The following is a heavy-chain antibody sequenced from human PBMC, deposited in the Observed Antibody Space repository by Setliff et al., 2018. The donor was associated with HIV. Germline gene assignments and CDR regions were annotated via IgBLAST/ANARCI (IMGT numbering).Heavy chain of an antibody. CDR2: VNHSGSS. V-gene: IGHV4-34*01. CDR3: ARGRDPVLTPFDY. CDR1: GGSFSGYS. Sequence: SETLSLTCGVSGGSFSGYSWSWIRQSPGKGLEWIGEVNHSGSSNLNPSFERRVTISGVPSKNQFSLRLSSVTAADTAIYYCARGRDPVLTPFDYLGQGTLVTVSS. D-gene: IGHD3-10*01. J-gene: IGHJ4*02.